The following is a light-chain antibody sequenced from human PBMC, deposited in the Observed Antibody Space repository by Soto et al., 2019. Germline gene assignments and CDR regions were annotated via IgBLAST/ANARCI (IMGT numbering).Light chain of an antibody. V-gene: IGKV1-5*03. CDR2: KAS. CDR1: QSISAW. Sequence: DIQMTQSPSTLSASVGDRVTITCRASQSISAWLAWYQQKPGKAPKLLIYKASSLEYGVPSRFSGSGSGTEFTLTISSLQPDDFATYYCQQYNTYAYTFGQGTRLDIK. J-gene: IGKJ5*01. CDR3: QQYNTYAYT.